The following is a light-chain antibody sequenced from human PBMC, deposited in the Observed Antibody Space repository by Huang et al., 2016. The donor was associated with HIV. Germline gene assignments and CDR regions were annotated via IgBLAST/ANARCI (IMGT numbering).Light chain of an antibody. V-gene: IGKV4-1*01. Sequence: IVMTQSPDSLAVSLGERATINCKSSQSLLYSSNNKNSLAWYQQKPGQPPTFLIYWASARESGVPDRFSGSGSGTDFTLTISSLQAEDVAVYYCQQYYSTPRTFGQGTKLEIK. J-gene: IGKJ2*01. CDR2: WAS. CDR1: QSLLYSSNNKNS. CDR3: QQYYSTPRT.